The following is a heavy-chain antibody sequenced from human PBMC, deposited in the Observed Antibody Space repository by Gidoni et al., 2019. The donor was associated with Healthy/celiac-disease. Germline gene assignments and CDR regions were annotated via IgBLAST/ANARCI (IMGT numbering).Heavy chain of an antibody. CDR1: GGSFSGYY. J-gene: IGHJ5*02. V-gene: IGHV4-34*01. Sequence: QVQLQQWGAGLLQPSETLSLTCAVYGGSFSGYYWSWIRQPPGKGLEWIGEIKHSGSTNYNPSLKSRVTISVDTSKNQFSLKLSSVTAADTAVYYCARGLYGSGKGGWFDPWGQGTLVTVSS. CDR3: ARGLYGSGKGGWFDP. D-gene: IGHD3-10*01. CDR2: IKHSGST.